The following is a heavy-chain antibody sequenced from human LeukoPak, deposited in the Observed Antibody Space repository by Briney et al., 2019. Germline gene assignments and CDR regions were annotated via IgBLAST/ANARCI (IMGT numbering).Heavy chain of an antibody. J-gene: IGHJ3*02. V-gene: IGHV1-8*01. CDR3: ARAPSSGWYLAAFAI. D-gene: IGHD6-19*01. CDR2: MNPNSGNT. CDR1: GYTFTSYD. Sequence: WASVKVSCTASGYTFTSYDINWVRQATGQGLEWMGWMNPNSGNTGYAQKFQGRVTMTRNTSISTAYMELSSLRSGDAAVYYCARAPSSGWYLAAFAIWGQGTMVTVSS.